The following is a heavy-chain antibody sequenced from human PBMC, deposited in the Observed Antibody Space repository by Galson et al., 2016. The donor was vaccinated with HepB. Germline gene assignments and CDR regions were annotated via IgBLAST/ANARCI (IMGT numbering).Heavy chain of an antibody. V-gene: IGHV3-23*01. J-gene: IGHJ2*01. D-gene: IGHD1-26*01. CDR1: GITFSSYA. CDR2: ISGSGTST. Sequence: SLRLSCAASGITFSSYAMSWVRQAPGKGLEWVSVISGSGTSTYYADSVKGRFTISRDNSKNTLYLQMNSLRAEDTAIYYCAKGGGSDFHWYFDLWGRGTLVIVSS. CDR3: AKGGGSDFHWYFDL.